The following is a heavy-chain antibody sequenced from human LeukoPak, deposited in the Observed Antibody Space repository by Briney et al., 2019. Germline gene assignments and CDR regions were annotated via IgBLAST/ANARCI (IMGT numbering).Heavy chain of an antibody. D-gene: IGHD3-22*01. CDR2: FDPEDGET. Sequence: VSVKVSCKVSGYTLTELSMHWVRQAPGKGLEWMGGFDPEDGETIYAQKFQGRVTMTTDTSTSTAYMELRSLRSDDTAVYYCARVAQHRYYYDSSAFRYYFDYWGQGTLVTVSS. J-gene: IGHJ4*02. V-gene: IGHV1-24*01. CDR3: ARVAQHRYYYDSSAFRYYFDY. CDR1: GYTLTELS.